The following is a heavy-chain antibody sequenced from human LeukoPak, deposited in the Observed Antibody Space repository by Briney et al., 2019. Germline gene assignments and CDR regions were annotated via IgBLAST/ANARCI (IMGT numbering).Heavy chain of an antibody. V-gene: IGHV3-23*01. J-gene: IGHJ4*02. CDR3: AKVSVCYGCYLDY. CDR2: INGAGDNP. Sequence: GGSLRHSCAASGYTFSSHGLTWVRQAPGKGLEWVSTINGAGDNPYYAETVKGRFTISRDNPKNTLYLQMHSLRAEDTAIYYCAKVSVCYGCYLDYWGQGTLVTVS. CDR1: GYTFSSHG. D-gene: IGHD3-16*01.